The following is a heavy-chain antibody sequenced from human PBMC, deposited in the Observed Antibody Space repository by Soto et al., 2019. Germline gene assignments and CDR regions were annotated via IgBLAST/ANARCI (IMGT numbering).Heavy chain of an antibody. V-gene: IGHV3-21*01. J-gene: IGHJ4*02. CDR1: GFIFSSYS. CDR2: ITSSSSYI. CDR3: ASEDTFDY. Sequence: EVQLVESGGGLVKPGGSLRLSCAASGFIFSSYSMNWVRQAPGKGLEWVSSITSSSSYIYYADSVKGRFTISRDNAKNSLYLQMNSLRAEETAVYYCASEDTFDYWVQGTLVSVSS.